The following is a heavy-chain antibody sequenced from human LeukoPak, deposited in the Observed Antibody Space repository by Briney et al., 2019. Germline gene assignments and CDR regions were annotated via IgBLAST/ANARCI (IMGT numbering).Heavy chain of an antibody. CDR3: AKTHLVLN. CDR2: ISGSGGST. V-gene: IGHV3-23*01. D-gene: IGHD6-13*01. Sequence: GGSLRLSCAASGFTFATYTMNWVRQAPGKGLEWVSAISGSGGSTYYADSVKGRFTISRDNSKNTLYLQMNSLRAEDTAVYYCAKTHLVLNWGQGTLVTVSS. CDR1: GFTFATYT. J-gene: IGHJ4*02.